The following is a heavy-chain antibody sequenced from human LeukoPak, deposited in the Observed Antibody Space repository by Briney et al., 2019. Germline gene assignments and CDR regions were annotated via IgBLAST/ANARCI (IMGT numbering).Heavy chain of an antibody. CDR3: ARSGWYENWFDP. J-gene: IGHJ5*02. CDR1: GGSIISSTFY. CDR2: IYYSGST. D-gene: IGHD6-19*01. V-gene: IGHV4-39*07. Sequence: SETLSLTCTVSGGSIISSTFYWGWVRQPPGKGLEWIGSIYYSGSTNYNPSLKSRVTISVDTSKNQFSLKLSSVTAADTAVYYCARSGWYENWFDPWGQGTLVTVSS.